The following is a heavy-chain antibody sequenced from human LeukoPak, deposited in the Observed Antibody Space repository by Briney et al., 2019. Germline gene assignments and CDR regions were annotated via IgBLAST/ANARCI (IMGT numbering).Heavy chain of an antibody. CDR1: GGSISSYY. J-gene: IGHJ4*02. CDR3: ARVNHVLSGGSLYYFDY. V-gene: IGHV4-59*12. Sequence: SETLSLTCTVSGGSISSYYWSWIRQPPGKGLEWIGYIYYSGSTNYNPSLKSRVTISVDTSKNQFSLKLSSVTAADTAVYYCARVNHVLSGGSLYYFDYWGQGTLVTVSS. CDR2: IYYSGST. D-gene: IGHD2-15*01.